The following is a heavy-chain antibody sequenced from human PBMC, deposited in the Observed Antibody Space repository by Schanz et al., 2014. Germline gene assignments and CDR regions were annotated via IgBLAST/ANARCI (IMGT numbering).Heavy chain of an antibody. CDR1: GNSFTDYF. J-gene: IGHJ4*02. CDR2: LNPDSGET. CDR3: ARGGVLVLPPGTVKKGNDY. D-gene: IGHD3-10*01. Sequence: QVQLVQSGAEVKKPGASGKVSCKPFGNSFTDYFKNWGRQAPGQGLEGMGWLNPDSGETLYAQRFQGRVTLTRDTSIRTAYMDLRSLLSDDAAVYFCARGGVLVLPPGTVKKGNDYWGQGTLVTVSS. V-gene: IGHV1-2*02.